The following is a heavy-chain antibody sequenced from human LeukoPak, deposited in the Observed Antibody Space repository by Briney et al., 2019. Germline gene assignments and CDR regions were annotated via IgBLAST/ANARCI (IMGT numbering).Heavy chain of an antibody. CDR2: IWYDGSNK. D-gene: IGHD5-12*01. CDR3: ARSGLDYLIDY. V-gene: IGHV3-33*01. J-gene: IGHJ4*02. Sequence: GGSLRLSCAASGFTFSSYGMHWVRQAPGKGLEWVAVIWYDGSNKYYADSVKGRFTISRDNAKNSLYLQMNSLRAEDTAVYYCARSGLDYLIDYWGQGTLVTVSS. CDR1: GFTFSSYG.